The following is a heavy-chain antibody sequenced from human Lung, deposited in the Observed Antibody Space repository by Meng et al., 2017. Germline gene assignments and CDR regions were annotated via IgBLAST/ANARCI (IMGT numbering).Heavy chain of an antibody. CDR1: GFTISTYL. Sequence: EVQMFVSGGGLGKHGGSLRVSCVASGFTISTYLLHWVRQAPGKGLVWVLCTSRDGSDTVYADSVKGRFTMSRDNAKNTLYLQMNSLRAEDTAVYYCAAAWELLPPGYWGQGTLVTVSS. CDR2: TSRDGSDT. J-gene: IGHJ4*02. D-gene: IGHD1-26*01. V-gene: IGHV3-74*01. CDR3: AAAWELLPPGY.